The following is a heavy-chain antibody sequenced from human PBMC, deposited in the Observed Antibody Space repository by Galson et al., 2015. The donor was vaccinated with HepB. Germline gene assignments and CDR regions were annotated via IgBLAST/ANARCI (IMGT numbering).Heavy chain of an antibody. CDR2: IKKDGTQR. CDR3: YVGHYFNS. J-gene: IGHJ4*02. CDR1: GITFTNFW. D-gene: IGHD3-16*01. V-gene: IGHV3-7*01. Sequence: SLRLSCAAPGITFTNFWLTWVRQAPGKGLEWVASIKKDGTQRNYVDSVKGRFTISRDNAKQSLYPQMDGLRAEDTAIYYCYVGHYFNSWGQGTLVTVSS.